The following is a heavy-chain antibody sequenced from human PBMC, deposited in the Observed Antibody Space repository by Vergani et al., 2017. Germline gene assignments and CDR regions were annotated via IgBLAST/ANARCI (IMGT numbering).Heavy chain of an antibody. CDR2: IKFPPGEI. Sequence: VQLVESGGGVVQPGGSLRLSCGASGFTFSNYGMHWVRQAPGKGLEWISSIKFPPGEIFYADSVKGRFTISRDNVKNSLYLQMNSLRAEDTAVYYCARDLPHYYYYGMDVWGQGTTVTVSS. CDR3: ARDLPHYYYYGMDV. V-gene: IGHV3-21*01. CDR1: GFTFSNYG. J-gene: IGHJ6*02.